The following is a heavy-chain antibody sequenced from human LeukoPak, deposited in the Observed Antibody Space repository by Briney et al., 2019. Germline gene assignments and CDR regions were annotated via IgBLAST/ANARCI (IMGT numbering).Heavy chain of an antibody. J-gene: IGHJ6*02. Sequence: SQTLSHTCAISGDSVSSNSAAWNWIRQSPSRGLEWLGRTYYRSKWYNDYAVSVKSRITINPDTSKNQFSLQLNSVTPEDTAVYYCARDGGASPSGLYYYGMDVWGQGTTVTVSS. CDR1: GDSVSSNSAA. V-gene: IGHV6-1*01. CDR2: TYYRSKWYN. D-gene: IGHD4/OR15-4a*01. CDR3: ARDGGASPSGLYYYGMDV.